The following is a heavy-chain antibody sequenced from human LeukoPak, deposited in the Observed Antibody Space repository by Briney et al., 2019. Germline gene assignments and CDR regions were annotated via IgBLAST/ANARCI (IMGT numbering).Heavy chain of an antibody. V-gene: IGHV4-30-2*01. J-gene: IGHJ4*02. CDR2: IYHSGIT. Sequence: PSETLSLTCAVSGGSFTSADYSGRWIRQPPGKGLECIGYIYHSGITHYNPSLQSRVTISVDRSKSQVSLKLSSVTGADTAVYYCARGVAPRVVGYWGQGTLLTVCS. D-gene: IGHD2-15*01. CDR1: GGSFTSADYS. CDR3: ARGVAPRVVGY.